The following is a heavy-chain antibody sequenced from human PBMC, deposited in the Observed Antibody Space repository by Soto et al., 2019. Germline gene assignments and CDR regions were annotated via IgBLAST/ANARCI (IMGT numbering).Heavy chain of an antibody. Sequence: QVQLVQSGAEGKKPGASVKVSCKASGYTFTGYYMHWVRQAPGQGLEWMGWINPNSGGTNYAQKFQGRVTMTRDTSISTAYMELSRLRSDDTAVYYCARGYYYGSGSYSSDYWGQGTLVTVSS. J-gene: IGHJ4*02. CDR2: INPNSGGT. D-gene: IGHD3-10*01. CDR3: ARGYYYGSGSYSSDY. CDR1: GYTFTGYY. V-gene: IGHV1-2*02.